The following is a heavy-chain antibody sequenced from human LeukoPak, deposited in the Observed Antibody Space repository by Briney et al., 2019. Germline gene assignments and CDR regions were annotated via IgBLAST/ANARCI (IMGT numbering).Heavy chain of an antibody. D-gene: IGHD5-18*01. Sequence: PGGSLRLSCAASGFTFSSYWMHWVRQAPGKGLVWVSRINSDGSSTSYADSVKGRFTISRDNAKNTLYLQMNSLRAEDTAVYYCAKALRGYSYGLFDYWGQGTLVTVSS. CDR1: GFTFSSYW. CDR2: INSDGSST. CDR3: AKALRGYSYGLFDY. V-gene: IGHV3-74*01. J-gene: IGHJ4*02.